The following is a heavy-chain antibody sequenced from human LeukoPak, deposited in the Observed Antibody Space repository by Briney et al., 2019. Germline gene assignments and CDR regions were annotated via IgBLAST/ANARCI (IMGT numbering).Heavy chain of an antibody. CDR2: ISGSGGST. Sequence: GGSLRLSCAASGFTFSSYAMSWVRQAPGKGLEWVSAISGSGGSTYYADSVKGRFTISRDKSKNTLYLQMNSLRAEDTAVYYCAKVRVSIAVALKPDFDYWGQGTLVTVSS. CDR1: GFTFSSYA. V-gene: IGHV3-23*01. CDR3: AKVRVSIAVALKPDFDY. J-gene: IGHJ4*02. D-gene: IGHD6-19*01.